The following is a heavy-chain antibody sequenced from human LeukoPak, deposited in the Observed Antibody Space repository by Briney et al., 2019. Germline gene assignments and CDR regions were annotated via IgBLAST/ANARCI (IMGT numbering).Heavy chain of an antibody. V-gene: IGHV3-48*03. CDR2: ISSSGSTI. J-gene: IGHJ4*02. CDR1: GFTFSSYE. Sequence: GGSLRLSCAASGFTFSSYEMNWVRQAPGKGLEWVSYISSSGSTIYYADSVKGRFTISRDNAKNSLYLQMNSLRVEDTAVYYCARGPYGDFWSGYYESYYFDYWGQGTLVTVSS. D-gene: IGHD3-3*01. CDR3: ARGPYGDFWSGYYESYYFDY.